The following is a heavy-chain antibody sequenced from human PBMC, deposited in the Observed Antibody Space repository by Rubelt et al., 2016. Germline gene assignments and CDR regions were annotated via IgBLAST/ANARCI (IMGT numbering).Heavy chain of an antibody. CDR2: MNPNSGNT. V-gene: IGHV1-8*01. J-gene: IGHJ2*01. Sequence: QVQLVQSGAEVKKPGASVKVSCKASGYTFTSYDINWVRQATGQGLEWMGWMNPNSGNTGYAQKFQGRVTRTRKNSIRKAYMEVSRLGSDDRAVYDCARDGDDYGYFDLWGRGTLVTVSS. CDR3: ARDGDDYGYFDL. D-gene: IGHD7-27*01. CDR1: GYTFTSYD.